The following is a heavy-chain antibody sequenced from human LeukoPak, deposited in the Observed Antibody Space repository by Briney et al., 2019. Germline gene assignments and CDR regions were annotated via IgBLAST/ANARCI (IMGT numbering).Heavy chain of an antibody. V-gene: IGHV1-18*01. CDR1: GYTFRNYA. CDR3: TRDCSGGTCSSFWFDP. CDR2: ITAYNGNT. Sequence: ASVKVSCKASGYTFRNYAITWVRQAPGQGLEWMGWITAYNGNTNYAQKFQGRVTMTTDTSTATAYMELRNLKSDDTAVYYRTRDCSGGTCSSFWFDPWGQGTLVIVSS. J-gene: IGHJ5*02. D-gene: IGHD2-15*01.